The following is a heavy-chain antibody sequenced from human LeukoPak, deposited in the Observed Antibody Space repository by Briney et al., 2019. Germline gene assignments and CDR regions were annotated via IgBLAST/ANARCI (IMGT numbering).Heavy chain of an antibody. J-gene: IGHJ4*02. CDR3: ARLEPSLRGATFDY. CDR2: INPNGGGT. Sequence: ASVKVSCKASGGTFSSYAISWVRQAPGQGLEWMGIINPNGGGTSYAQKFQGRVTMTRDMSTSTVYMQLSSLRSEDTAVYYCARLEPSLRGATFDYWGQGTLVTVSS. D-gene: IGHD3-10*01. CDR1: GGTFSSYA. V-gene: IGHV1-46*01.